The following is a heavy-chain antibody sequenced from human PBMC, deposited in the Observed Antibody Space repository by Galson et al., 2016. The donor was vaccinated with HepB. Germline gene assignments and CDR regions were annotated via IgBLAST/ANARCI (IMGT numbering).Heavy chain of an antibody. CDR3: ARDDNYYDSSGNAFDI. J-gene: IGHJ3*02. Sequence: SVKVSCKASGYTFTSYAMHWVRQAPGQRLEWMGWINAGNGNTKYSQKFQGRVTITRDTSASTAHMELSSLRSENTAVYYCARDDNYYDSSGNAFDIWGQGTMVTVSS. V-gene: IGHV1-3*01. CDR1: GYTFTSYA. CDR2: INAGNGNT. D-gene: IGHD3-22*01.